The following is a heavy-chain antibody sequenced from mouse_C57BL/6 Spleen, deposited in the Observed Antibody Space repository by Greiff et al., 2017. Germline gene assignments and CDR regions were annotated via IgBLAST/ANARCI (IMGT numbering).Heavy chain of an antibody. CDR1: GYTSTSYW. D-gene: IGHD1-1*01. V-gene: IGHV1-50*01. J-gene: IGHJ2*01. CDR2: IDPSDSYT. Sequence: VQLQQPGAELVKPGASVKLSCKASGYTSTSYWMQWVKQRPGQGLEWIGEIDPSDSYTNYNQKFKGKATLTVDTSSSTAYMQLSSLTSEDSAVYYCARSAVVADYWGQGTTLTVSS. CDR3: ARSAVVADY.